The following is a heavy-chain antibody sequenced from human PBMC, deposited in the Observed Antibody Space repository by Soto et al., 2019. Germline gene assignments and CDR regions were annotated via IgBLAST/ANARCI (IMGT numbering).Heavy chain of an antibody. CDR3: AKLVWDIAVAVYDY. D-gene: IGHD6-19*01. CDR2: ISGSGGST. V-gene: IGHV3-23*01. Sequence: EVQLLESEGGLVQPGGSLIVSCAASGFTFSSYAMSWVRQAPGKGLEWVSAISGSGGSTYYADSVKGRFTISRDNSKNTLYLQMNGLRAEDTAVYYCAKLVWDIAVAVYDYWGQGTLVTVSS. CDR1: GFTFSSYA. J-gene: IGHJ4*02.